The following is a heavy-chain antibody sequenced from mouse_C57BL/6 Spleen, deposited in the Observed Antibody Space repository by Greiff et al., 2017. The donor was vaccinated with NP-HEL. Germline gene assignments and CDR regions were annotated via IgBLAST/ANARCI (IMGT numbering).Heavy chain of an antibody. Sequence: QVQLKESGPELVKPGASVKISCKASGYAFSSSWMNWVKQRPGKGLEWIGRIYPGDGDTNYNGKFKGKATLTADKSSSTAYMQLSSLTSEDSAVYFCAGGPFAYWGQGTLVTVSA. CDR3: AGGPFAY. V-gene: IGHV1-82*01. CDR2: IYPGDGDT. CDR1: GYAFSSSW. J-gene: IGHJ3*01.